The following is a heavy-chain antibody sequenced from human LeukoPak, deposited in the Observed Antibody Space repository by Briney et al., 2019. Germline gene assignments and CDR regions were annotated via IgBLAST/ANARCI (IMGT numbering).Heavy chain of an antibody. CDR3: ARDMKRSRARWENLGFDP. D-gene: IGHD1-26*01. CDR1: GYTFTSNY. J-gene: IGHJ5*02. CDR2: ISPSGGST. Sequence: GASVKVSCKAFGYTFTSNYMHWVRQAPGQGPEWMGVISPSGGSTTYAQKFQGRVTLTRDMSTSTDYLELSSLRSEDTAVYYCARDMKRSRARWENLGFDPWGQGTLVTVSS. V-gene: IGHV1-46*01.